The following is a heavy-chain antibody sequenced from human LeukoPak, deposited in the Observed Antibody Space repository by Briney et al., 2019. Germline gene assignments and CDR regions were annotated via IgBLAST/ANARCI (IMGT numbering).Heavy chain of an antibody. CDR2: ISGSGGST. J-gene: IGHJ4*02. CDR3: ANSEYYYGSGSYYDY. Sequence: GGSLRLSCAASGFTFSSYAMNWVRRAPWKGLEWVSAISGSGGSTYYADSVKGRFTISRDNSKNTLYLQMNSLRAEDTAVYYCANSEYYYGSGSYYDYWGQGTLVTVSS. D-gene: IGHD3-10*01. V-gene: IGHV3-23*01. CDR1: GFTFSSYA.